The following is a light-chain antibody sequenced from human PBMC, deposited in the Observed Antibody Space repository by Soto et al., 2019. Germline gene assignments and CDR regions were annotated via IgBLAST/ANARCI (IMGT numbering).Light chain of an antibody. CDR2: GAS. CDR1: QSVSSN. Sequence: EIVMTQSPATLSVSPGERATLSCRASQSVSSNLAWYQQKPGQAPRLLIYGASTRATGIPARFSGSGSGTEFTLTISSLQSEDFAVYYCQQYNNWPRTFGGGTTVEIK. CDR3: QQYNNWPRT. V-gene: IGKV3-15*01. J-gene: IGKJ4*01.